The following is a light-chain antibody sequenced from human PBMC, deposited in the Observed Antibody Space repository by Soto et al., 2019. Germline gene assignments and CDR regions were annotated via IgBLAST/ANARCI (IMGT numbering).Light chain of an antibody. J-gene: IGLJ3*02. CDR3: SSYAGSNNFRV. Sequence: QSALTPPPSASGSPGQSVTISCTGTSSDVGGYNYVSWYQQHPGKAPKLMIYEVSKRPSGVPDRFSGSKSGNTASLTVSGLQAEDEADYYCSSYAGSNNFRVFGGGTKVTVL. CDR1: SSDVGGYNY. CDR2: EVS. V-gene: IGLV2-8*01.